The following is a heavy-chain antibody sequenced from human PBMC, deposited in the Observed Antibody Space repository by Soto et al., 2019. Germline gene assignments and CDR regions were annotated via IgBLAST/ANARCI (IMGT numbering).Heavy chain of an antibody. J-gene: IGHJ6*02. CDR1: GYTFTSYG. CDR3: SGEVKRVVIVSGSSYGMDV. Sequence: GAAVKVSCMASGYTFTSYGISWLRQAPGQGLEGMGWISAYNGNTNYAQKLQGRGTITTDTSTSTAYMELRSLRSDETAVYYFSGEVKRVVIVSGSSYGMDVWGQGTTVTVSS. V-gene: IGHV1-18*01. D-gene: IGHD3-16*01. CDR2: ISAYNGNT.